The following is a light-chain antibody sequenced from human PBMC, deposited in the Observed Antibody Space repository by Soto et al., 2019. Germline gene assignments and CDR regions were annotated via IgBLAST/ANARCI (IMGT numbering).Light chain of an antibody. J-gene: IGLJ1*01. CDR2: TND. Sequence: QSVLTQPPSASGTPGQWVIISCYGSSSNMGTNTVHWFQQFPGTAPKLLIYTNDQRPSGVPDRFSGSNSGTSASLAISGLQSEDEADYYCAVWDDSLNGHVFGTGTKVTVL. CDR3: AVWDDSLNGHV. CDR1: SSNMGTNT. V-gene: IGLV1-44*01.